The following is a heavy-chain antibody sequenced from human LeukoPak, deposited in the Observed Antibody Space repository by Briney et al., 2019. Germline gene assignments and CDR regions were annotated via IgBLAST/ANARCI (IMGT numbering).Heavy chain of an antibody. CDR2: LNTITGNP. Sequence: ASVKVSCKASGYSFTTYAMNWVRQAPGQGLEWMGWLNTITGNPTYAQGFTGRYVFSLDTSVRTAYLQISSLKAEDTALYYCARGDPIQPRGYWGQGTLVTVSP. V-gene: IGHV7-4-1*02. D-gene: IGHD5-18*01. CDR3: ARGDPIQPRGY. J-gene: IGHJ4*02. CDR1: GYSFTTYA.